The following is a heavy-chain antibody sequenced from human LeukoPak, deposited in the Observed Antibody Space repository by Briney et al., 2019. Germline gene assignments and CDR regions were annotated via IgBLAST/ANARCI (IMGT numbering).Heavy chain of an antibody. V-gene: IGHV4-39*01. J-gene: IGHJ4*02. D-gene: IGHD5-24*01. CDR1: GGAFSGDY. CDR3: ARHRRDGHPYGPVVYY. Sequence: SETLSLTCAVYGGAFSGDYWGGGRQSPGKGLEWIGSMYYRGSTCYNPSLKSRVTLSVDTPKNQFSLKLSSVTAPDTAVYYCARHRRDGHPYGPVVYYWGQGTLVTVSS. CDR2: MYYRGST.